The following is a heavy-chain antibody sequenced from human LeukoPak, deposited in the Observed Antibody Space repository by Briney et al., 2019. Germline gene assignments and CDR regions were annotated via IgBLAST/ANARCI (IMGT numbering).Heavy chain of an antibody. CDR2: ISSSSSTI. Sequence: GSLRLSCAASGFTFSSYSMNWVRQAPGKGLEWVSYISSSSSTIYYADSVKGRFTISRDNAKNSLYLQMNSLRAEDTAVYYCASHPRYYYDSSGDYWGQGTQVTVSS. V-gene: IGHV3-48*01. J-gene: IGHJ4*02. D-gene: IGHD3-22*01. CDR1: GFTFSSYS. CDR3: ASHPRYYYDSSGDY.